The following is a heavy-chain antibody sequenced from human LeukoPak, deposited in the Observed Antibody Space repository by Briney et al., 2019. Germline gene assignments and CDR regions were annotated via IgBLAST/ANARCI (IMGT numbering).Heavy chain of an antibody. Sequence: GGSLRLSCAASGFTFSSYAMSWVRQAPGKGLEWVSAISNSGGSAYYPDSLKGRFTISRDNSKYTLHLQMNSLRAEDTAVYYCAKSGYNRFDYWGQGTLVTVSS. V-gene: IGHV3-23*01. CDR2: ISNSGGSA. J-gene: IGHJ4*02. CDR3: AKSGYNRFDY. D-gene: IGHD5-24*01. CDR1: GFTFSSYA.